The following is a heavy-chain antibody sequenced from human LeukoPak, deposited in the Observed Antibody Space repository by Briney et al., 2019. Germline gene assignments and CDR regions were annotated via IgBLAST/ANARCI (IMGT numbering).Heavy chain of an antibody. J-gene: IGHJ4*02. CDR2: IYSGGST. CDR1: GFTVSSNY. V-gene: IGHV3-66*01. CDR3: ASGGEVTTNKGPNDY. D-gene: IGHD4-17*01. Sequence: GSLRLSCAASGFTVSSNYMSWVRQAPGKGLEWVSVIYSGGSTYYADSVKGRFTISRDNSKNTLYLQMNSLRAEDTAVYYCASGGEVTTNKGPNDYWGQGTLVTVSS.